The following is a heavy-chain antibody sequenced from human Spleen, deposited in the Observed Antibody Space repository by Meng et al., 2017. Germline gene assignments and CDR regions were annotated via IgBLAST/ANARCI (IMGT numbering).Heavy chain of an antibody. Sequence: GSLRLSCAVYGGSFSGYYWSWIRQPPGKGLEWIGEINHSGSTNYNPSLKSRVTISVDTSKNQFSLKLSSVTAADTAVYYCAREPLWVAVAGTDVWGQGTMVTVSS. D-gene: IGHD6-19*01. CDR3: AREPLWVAVAGTDV. CDR1: GGSFSGYY. CDR2: INHSGST. J-gene: IGHJ6*02. V-gene: IGHV4-34*01.